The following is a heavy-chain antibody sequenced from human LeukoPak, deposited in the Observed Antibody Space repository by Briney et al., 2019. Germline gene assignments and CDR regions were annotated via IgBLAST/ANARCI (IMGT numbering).Heavy chain of an antibody. D-gene: IGHD6-13*01. CDR3: AKASIAAAGIFDY. CDR1: GFTFSSYG. V-gene: IGHV3-30*02. Sequence: GGSLRLSCAASGFTFSSYGMHWVRQAPGKGLEWVAFIRYDGSNKYYADSVKGRFTISRDNSKNTLYLQMNSLRAEDTAVYYCAKASIAAAGIFDYWGQGTLVTVSS. CDR2: IRYDGSNK. J-gene: IGHJ4*02.